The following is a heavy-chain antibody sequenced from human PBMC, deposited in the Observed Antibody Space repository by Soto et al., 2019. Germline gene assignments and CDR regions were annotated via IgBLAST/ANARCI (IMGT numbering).Heavy chain of an antibody. V-gene: IGHV1-18*01. Sequence: ASVKVSCKASGYTFTSYGMSWVRQAPGQGLEWMGWISAYNGNTNYAQKLQGRVTMTTDTSTSTAYMGLRSLRSDDTAVYYCARGPPSYYDSSGYYKYFDYWGQGTLVTVSS. CDR3: ARGPPSYYDSSGYYKYFDY. J-gene: IGHJ4*02. D-gene: IGHD3-22*01. CDR1: GYTFTSYG. CDR2: ISAYNGNT.